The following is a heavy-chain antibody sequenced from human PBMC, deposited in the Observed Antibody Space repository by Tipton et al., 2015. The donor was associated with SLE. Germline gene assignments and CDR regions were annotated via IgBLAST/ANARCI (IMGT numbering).Heavy chain of an antibody. CDR2: IGGTTPGT. CDR1: GFTFRSFA. J-gene: IGHJ1*01. D-gene: IGHD1-26*01. CDR3: AQDQGGPTVGASVLDLRYPKYFHH. Sequence: GSLRLSCAASGFTFRSFAMSWVRQTPGKGLEWVSSIGGTTPGTYYADSVRGRFTISRDNSKNTLYLQMNSLRADDTAAYFCAQDQGGPTVGASVLDLRYPKYFHHWGQGTLVTVSS. V-gene: IGHV3-23*01.